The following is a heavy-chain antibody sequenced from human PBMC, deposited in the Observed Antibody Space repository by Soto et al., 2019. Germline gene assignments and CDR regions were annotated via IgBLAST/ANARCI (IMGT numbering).Heavy chain of an antibody. CDR3: ARKGYCSSTSCLPLGMDV. J-gene: IGHJ6*02. D-gene: IGHD2-2*01. V-gene: IGHV4-34*01. CDR1: GGSFSGYY. Sequence: SETLSLTCAVYGGSFSGYYWSWFRKPPGKGLEWIGEINHSGSTNYNPSLKSRVTISVDTSKNPFSLKLSSVTAADTAVYYCARKGYCSSTSCLPLGMDVWGQGTTVT. CDR2: INHSGST.